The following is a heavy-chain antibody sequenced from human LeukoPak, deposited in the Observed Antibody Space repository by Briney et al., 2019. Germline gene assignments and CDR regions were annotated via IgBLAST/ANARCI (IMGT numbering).Heavy chain of an antibody. D-gene: IGHD1-14*01. Sequence: SVKVSCKASGGTFSSYAISWVRQAPGQGLEWMGRIIPILGIANYAQKFQGRVTITADESTSTAYMELSSLRSEDTAVYYCARVRNPPLFDYWGQGTLVTVSS. CDR2: IIPILGIA. V-gene: IGHV1-69*04. CDR3: ARVRNPPLFDY. CDR1: GGTFSSYA. J-gene: IGHJ4*02.